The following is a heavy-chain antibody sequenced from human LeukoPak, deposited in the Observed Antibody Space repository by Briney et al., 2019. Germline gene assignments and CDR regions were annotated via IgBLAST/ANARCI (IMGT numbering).Heavy chain of an antibody. CDR2: IVPLFGTS. Sequence: SVKVSCKASGGTFINFTFSRVRQAPGQGLEWVGRIVPLFGTSYYSEEFQGKVTITADKSTSTVYLEFISLTSGDTAVYYCVRGPDAATGTYWGQGTLVSV. V-gene: IGHV1-69*08. D-gene: IGHD1-1*01. CDR3: VRGPDAATGTY. J-gene: IGHJ4*02. CDR1: GGTFINFT.